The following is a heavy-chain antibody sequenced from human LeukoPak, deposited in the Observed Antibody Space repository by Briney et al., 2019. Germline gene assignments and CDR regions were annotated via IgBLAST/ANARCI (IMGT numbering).Heavy chain of an antibody. CDR3: ARDILTDDAFDI. D-gene: IGHD7-27*01. J-gene: IGHJ3*02. CDR1: GYTFTGCF. V-gene: IGHV1-2*02. CDR2: INPNSGGT. Sequence: ASVKVSCKASGYTFTGCFMHWVRQAPGQGLEWMGWINPNSGGTNYAQKFQGRVTMTRDTSISTAYMGLSRLTSDDTAVYYCARDILTDDAFDIWGQGTMVTVSS.